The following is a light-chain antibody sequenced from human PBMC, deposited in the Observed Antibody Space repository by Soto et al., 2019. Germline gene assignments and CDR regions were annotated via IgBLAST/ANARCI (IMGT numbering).Light chain of an antibody. CDR3: AGWDDSLNGYV. CDR2: SNN. Sequence: QSVLTQPPSASGTPGQRVTISCSGSSSNIGRNTVNWYQHLPGTAPKLLIYSNNQRPSGVPDRFSGSKSGTSASLAISGLQSEDEADYYCAGWDDSLNGYVF. CDR1: SSNIGRNT. V-gene: IGLV1-44*01. J-gene: IGLJ1*01.